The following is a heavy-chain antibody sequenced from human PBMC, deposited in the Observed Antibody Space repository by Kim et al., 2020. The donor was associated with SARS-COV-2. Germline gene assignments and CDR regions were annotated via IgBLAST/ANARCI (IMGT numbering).Heavy chain of an antibody. J-gene: IGHJ4*02. CDR3: GQRRPGWGHAGFDY. V-gene: IGHV3-23*01. Sequence: GGSLRLSCAASGFAFSSYAMSWVRQAPGKGLEWVAAITGSSGATYYVDSVKGRFTISRDNSKNTQYLQMNSLRAEDTDVHDCGQRRPGWGHAGFDYWGQG. CDR1: GFAFSSYA. CDR2: ITGSSGAT. D-gene: IGHD3-16*01.